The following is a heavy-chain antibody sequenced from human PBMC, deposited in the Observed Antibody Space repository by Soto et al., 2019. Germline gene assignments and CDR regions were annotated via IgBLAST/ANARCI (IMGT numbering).Heavy chain of an antibody. CDR2: INPNSGGT. CDR3: ERDGPGSRSPRLDYYYYYMDV. Sequence: ASVKVSCKASGYTFTGYYMHWVRQAPGQGLEWMGWINPNSGGTNYAQKFQGWVTMTRDTSISTAYMELSRLRSDDTAVYYCERDGPGSRSPRLDYYYYYMDVWGKGTTVTVSS. J-gene: IGHJ6*03. V-gene: IGHV1-2*04. D-gene: IGHD6-6*01. CDR1: GYTFTGYY.